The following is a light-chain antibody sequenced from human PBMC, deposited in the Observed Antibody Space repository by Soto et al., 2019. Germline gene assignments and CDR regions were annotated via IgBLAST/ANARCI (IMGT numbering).Light chain of an antibody. CDR2: DAS. J-gene: IGKJ1*01. V-gene: IGKV3-11*01. CDR1: QSVSSY. CDR3: QQRSNWPGT. Sequence: EIVLTQSPVTLSLSPGERATLSCSASQSVSSYLAWYQQKPGQAPRLLIYDASNRATGIPARFSGSGSGTDFTLTISSLEPEDFAVYYCQQRSNWPGTFGQGTKVDIK.